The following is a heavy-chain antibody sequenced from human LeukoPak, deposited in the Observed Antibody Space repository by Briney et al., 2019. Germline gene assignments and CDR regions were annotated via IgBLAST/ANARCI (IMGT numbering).Heavy chain of an antibody. CDR1: GFTFSSYG. J-gene: IGHJ6*04. Sequence: GGSLRLSCAASGFTFSSYGMHWVRQAPGKGLEWVAVISYDGSNKYYADSVKGRFTISRDNSKNTLYLQMNSLRAEDTAVYYCARDLCSSTSCYAEPPFYYYGMDVWGKGTTVTVSS. CDR3: ARDLCSSTSCYAEPPFYYYGMDV. D-gene: IGHD2-2*01. V-gene: IGHV3-30*03. CDR2: ISYDGSNK.